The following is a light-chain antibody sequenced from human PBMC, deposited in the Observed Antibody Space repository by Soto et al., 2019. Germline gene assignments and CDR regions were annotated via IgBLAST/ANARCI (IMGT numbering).Light chain of an antibody. CDR3: QQYNKWPPYT. Sequence: EIVMTQSPATLSVSPGERATLSCRASQGVSSNLAWYQQKPGQAPRLLIYGASTRATGIPARFSGSGSGTEFIPTISSLQSEDVAVYYCQQYNKWPPYTFGQGTKLEIK. CDR2: GAS. J-gene: IGKJ2*01. CDR1: QGVSSN. V-gene: IGKV3-15*01.